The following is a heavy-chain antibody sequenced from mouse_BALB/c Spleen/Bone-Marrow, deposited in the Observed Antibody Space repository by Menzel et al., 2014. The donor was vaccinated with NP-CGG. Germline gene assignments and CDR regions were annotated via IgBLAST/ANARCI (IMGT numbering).Heavy chain of an antibody. CDR1: GFDFSSYW. CDR2: INPDSRTI. J-gene: IGHJ2*01. D-gene: IGHD1-1*01. Sequence: VQLKESGGGLVQPGGSLKLSCAASGFDFSSYWMSWVRQAPGKGLEWIGEINPDSRTINYSPSLKDKFIISRDNAKNTLYLRLNKVRSEDTALYYCARPDYYGYLNYWGQGTTLTVSS. V-gene: IGHV4-1*02. CDR3: ARPDYYGYLNY.